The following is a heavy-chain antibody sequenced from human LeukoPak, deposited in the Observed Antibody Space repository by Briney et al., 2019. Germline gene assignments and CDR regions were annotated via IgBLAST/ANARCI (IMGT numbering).Heavy chain of an antibody. CDR3: ARGDYHSSGSFYDNWFDP. J-gene: IGHJ5*02. D-gene: IGHD3-10*01. V-gene: IGHV4-61*02. CDR1: GYSISSGDFY. CDR2: IYTSGST. Sequence: SQTLSLTCTVSGYSISSGDFYWSWIRQPAGKGLEWIGRIYTSGSTTYNPSLKSRLTISVDTSKNQLSLKLRSVTAADTAVYYCARGDYHSSGSFYDNWFDPWGQGTLVTVSS.